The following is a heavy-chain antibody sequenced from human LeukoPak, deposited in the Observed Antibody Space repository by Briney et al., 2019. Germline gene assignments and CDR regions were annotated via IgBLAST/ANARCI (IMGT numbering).Heavy chain of an antibody. Sequence: SETLSLTCSVSGGSINNYWWSWIRQPPGKGLEWIGYIYRGETTNYNPSLKSQVTLSVDTSKNQISLKLNSVTAADTAVYYCATHWLEATKMYSYWFDPWGQGTLVTVSS. J-gene: IGHJ5*02. D-gene: IGHD1/OR15-1a*01. CDR3: ATHWLEATKMYSYWFDP. CDR2: IYRGETT. CDR1: GGSINNYW. V-gene: IGHV4-4*09.